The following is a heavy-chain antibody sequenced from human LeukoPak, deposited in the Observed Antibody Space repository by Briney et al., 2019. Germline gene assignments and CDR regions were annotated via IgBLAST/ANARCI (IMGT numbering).Heavy chain of an antibody. V-gene: IGHV4-38-2*02. CDR3: ARDRSLPPEYNWFDP. CDR2: IYHSGST. Sequence: SETLSLTCTVSGYSISSGYYWGWIRQPPGKGLEWIGSIYHSGSTYYSPSLKSRVTISVDTSKNQFSLKLSSVTAADTAVYYCARDRSLPPEYNWFDPWGQGTLVTVSS. J-gene: IGHJ5*02. CDR1: GYSISSGYY. D-gene: IGHD3-10*01.